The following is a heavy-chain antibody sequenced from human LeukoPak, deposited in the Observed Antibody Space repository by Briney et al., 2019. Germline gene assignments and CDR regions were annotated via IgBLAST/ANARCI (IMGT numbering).Heavy chain of an antibody. J-gene: IGHJ3*02. Sequence: PSETLSLTCVVSGYSISSGYYWGWIRQPPGKGLEWIGSIYHSGSTYYNPSLKSRVTISVDTSKNQFSLKLSSVTAADTAVYYCARRRLSGVPAATNHDAFDIWGQGTMVTVSS. CDR2: IYHSGST. CDR3: ARRRLSGVPAATNHDAFDI. CDR1: GYSISSGYY. V-gene: IGHV4-38-2*01. D-gene: IGHD2-2*01.